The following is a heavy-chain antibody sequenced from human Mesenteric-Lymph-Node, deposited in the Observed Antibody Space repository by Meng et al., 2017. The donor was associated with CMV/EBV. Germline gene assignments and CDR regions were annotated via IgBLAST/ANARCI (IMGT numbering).Heavy chain of an antibody. D-gene: IGHD2-2*01. CDR1: GFTFSSYS. CDR3: ARTNGTSWYEAMDY. V-gene: IGHV3-23*01. CDR2: ISGTGSST. J-gene: IGHJ4*02. Sequence: GESLKISCAASGFTFSSYSMNWVRQAPGKGLEWVSGISGTGSSTYYVDSVKGRFTISRDNSKNTLYLQMNSLRVEDTAVYYCARTNGTSWYEAMDYWGQGTLVTVSS.